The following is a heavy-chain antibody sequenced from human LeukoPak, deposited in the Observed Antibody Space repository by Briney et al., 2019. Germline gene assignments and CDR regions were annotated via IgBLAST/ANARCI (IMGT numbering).Heavy chain of an antibody. CDR2: IYYREII. J-gene: IGHJ4*02. V-gene: IGHV4-39*01. CDR3: ARHGRKCSSTSCYYYLDY. CDR1: TRFLSIRSAE. Sequence: SSETLSLTCTVSTRFLSIRSAEWGRLRQPRGRGLEWFASIYYREIIYYNPSLKSRVTISVDTSKNPFSLKLSSVTAADTAVYYCARHGRKCSSTSCYYYLDYWGQGTLVTVSS. D-gene: IGHD2-2*01.